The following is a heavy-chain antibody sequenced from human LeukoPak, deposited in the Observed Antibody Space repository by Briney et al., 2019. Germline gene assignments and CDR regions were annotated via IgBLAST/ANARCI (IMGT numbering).Heavy chain of an antibody. Sequence: GGSLRLSCAASGFTFISYEMNWVRQAPGRGLEWVSYISSSGSTIYYADSVKGRFTISRDNAKNSLYLQMNSLRAEDTAVYYCAELGITMIGGVWGKGATVTISS. CDR1: GFTFISYE. CDR2: ISSSGSTI. V-gene: IGHV3-48*03. J-gene: IGHJ6*03. D-gene: IGHD3-10*02. CDR3: AELGITMIGGV.